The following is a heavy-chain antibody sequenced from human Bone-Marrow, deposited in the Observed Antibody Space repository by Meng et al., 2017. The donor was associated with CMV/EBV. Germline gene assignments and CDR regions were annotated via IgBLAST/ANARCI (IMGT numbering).Heavy chain of an antibody. Sequence: GESLKISCAASGFTFSSYGMHWVRQAPGKGLEWVAFIRYDGSNKYYADSVKGRFTISRDNSKNTLYLQMNSLRAEDTAVYYCAKNSDGTMGWFGELLTYYYGMDVWGQGTTVTVSS. J-gene: IGHJ6*02. CDR2: IRYDGSNK. D-gene: IGHD3-10*01. V-gene: IGHV3-30*02. CDR1: GFTFSSYG. CDR3: AKNSDGTMGWFGELLTYYYGMDV.